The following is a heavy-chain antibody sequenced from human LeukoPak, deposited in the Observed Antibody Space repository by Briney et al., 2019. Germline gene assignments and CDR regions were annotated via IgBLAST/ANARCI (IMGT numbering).Heavy chain of an antibody. Sequence: GGSLRLSCAASGFTVSWYGMHWVRQAPGKGLEWVAVMSHDGSNKYYADSLKGRFTISRDNSKNTLYLQMNSLRAEDTAVYYRAKESGVYCSGGSCYLDHWGQGTLVPVSS. CDR2: MSHDGSNK. V-gene: IGHV3-30*18. J-gene: IGHJ4*02. CDR1: GFTVSWYG. D-gene: IGHD2-15*01. CDR3: AKESGVYCSGGSCYLDH.